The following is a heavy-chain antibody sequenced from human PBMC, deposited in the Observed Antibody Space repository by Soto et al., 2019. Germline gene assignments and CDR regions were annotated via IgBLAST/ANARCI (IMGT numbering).Heavy chain of an antibody. J-gene: IGHJ3*02. D-gene: IGHD4-17*01. Sequence: QVQLVQSGAEVKKPGSSVKVSCKASGGTFSSYTISWVRQAPGQGLEWMGRIIPILGIANYAQKFQGRVTITADKSTSTASMELSSLRSEDTAVYYCARESPGTVPVPQFNAFDIWGQGTMVTVSS. CDR2: IIPILGIA. CDR1: GGTFSSYT. V-gene: IGHV1-69*08. CDR3: ARESPGTVPVPQFNAFDI.